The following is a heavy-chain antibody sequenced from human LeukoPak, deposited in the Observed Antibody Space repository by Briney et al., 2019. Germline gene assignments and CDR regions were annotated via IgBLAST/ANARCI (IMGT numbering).Heavy chain of an antibody. Sequence: GGSLRLSCAASGFTFSSYAMHWVRQAPGKGLEWVAVISYDGSNKYYADSVKGRFAISRDNSKNTLYLQMNSLRAEDTAVYYCARTSVRLEYYGMDVWGQGTTVTVSS. V-gene: IGHV3-30*09. D-gene: IGHD6-19*01. CDR2: ISYDGSNK. CDR1: GFTFSSYA. CDR3: ARTSVRLEYYGMDV. J-gene: IGHJ6*02.